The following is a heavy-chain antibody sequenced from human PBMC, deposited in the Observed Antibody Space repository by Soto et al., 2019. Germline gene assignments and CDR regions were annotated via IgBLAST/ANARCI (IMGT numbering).Heavy chain of an antibody. CDR2: IKSKTDGGTT. CDR3: TTSYCSGGSCYSRSYYYYGMDV. J-gene: IGHJ6*02. CDR1: GFTFSNAW. V-gene: IGHV3-15*01. Sequence: VGSLRLSCAVSGFTFSNAWMSWVRQAPGKGLEWVGRIKSKTDGGTTDYAAPVKGRFTISRDDSKNTLYLQMNSLKTEDTAVYYCTTSYCSGGSCYSRSYYYYGMDVWGQGTTVTVSS. D-gene: IGHD2-15*01.